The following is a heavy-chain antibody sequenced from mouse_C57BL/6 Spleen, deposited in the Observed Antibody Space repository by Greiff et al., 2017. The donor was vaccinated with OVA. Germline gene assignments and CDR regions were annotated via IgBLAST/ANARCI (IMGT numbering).Heavy chain of an antibody. CDR2: IWSGGST. CDR1: GFSLTSYG. V-gene: IGHV2-2*01. J-gene: IGHJ4*01. Sequence: QVQLKESGPGLVQPSQSLSITCTVSGFSLTSYGVHWVRQSPGKGLEWLGVIWSGGSTDYNAAFISRLSISKDNSKSQVFLKMNSLQADDTAIYYCARKEGYYYAMDYWGQGTSVTVSS. CDR3: ARKEGYYYAMDY.